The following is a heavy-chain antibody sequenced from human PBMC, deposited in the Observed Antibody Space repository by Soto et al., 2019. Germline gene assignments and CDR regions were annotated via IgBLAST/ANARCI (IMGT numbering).Heavy chain of an antibody. CDR2: IRSKVYGGTT. Sequence: GGSLRLSCTASGFTFGDYAMSWYRQAPGKGLEWVGFIRSKVYGGTTEYAASVKGRFIISRDDSKSIAYLQMDSLGAEDTAIYYCAKVVGDGNDYYDFWGQGTLVTVSS. CDR1: GFTFGDYA. J-gene: IGHJ4*02. CDR3: AKVVGDGNDYYDF. V-gene: IGHV3-49*03. D-gene: IGHD3-22*01.